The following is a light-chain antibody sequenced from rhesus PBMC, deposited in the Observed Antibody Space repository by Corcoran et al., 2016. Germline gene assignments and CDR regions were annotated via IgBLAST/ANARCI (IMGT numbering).Light chain of an antibody. V-gene: IGKV3-24*04. CDR1: QSVGRY. CDR3: QHSSNLWT. J-gene: IGKJ1*01. Sequence: EIVVTQSPATLSLSPGERATLSCRASQSVGRYLAWSQQKPGQAPRPLMYGASSSATGIPDRFSGSGSVTEFTLTISSLEPEDVGVYYCQHSSNLWTFGQGTKVEIK. CDR2: GAS.